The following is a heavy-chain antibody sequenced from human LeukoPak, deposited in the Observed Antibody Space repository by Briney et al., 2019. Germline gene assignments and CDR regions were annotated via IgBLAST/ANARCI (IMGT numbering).Heavy chain of an antibody. Sequence: GGSLRLSCVASGFTFSNYAMSWVRQAPGKGLEWVSAITGSGTNTYYADSVKGRFTISRDNSKNTVFLQINSLRHEDTAIYYCVIWGDRDVLTGYYVPDYWGQGTLVTVSS. CDR3: VIWGDRDVLTGYYVPDY. CDR1: GFTFSNYA. J-gene: IGHJ4*02. CDR2: ITGSGTNT. D-gene: IGHD3-9*01. V-gene: IGHV3-23*01.